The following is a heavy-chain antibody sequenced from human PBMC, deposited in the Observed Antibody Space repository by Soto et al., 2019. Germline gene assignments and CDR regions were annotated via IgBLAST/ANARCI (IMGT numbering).Heavy chain of an antibody. CDR1: GYTFTSYG. Sequence: ASVKVSCKASGYTFTSYGISWVRQAPGQGLEWMGWVSAYNGNTNYAQKLQGRVTMTTDTSTSTAYMELRSLRSDDTAVYYCAGAVAGIVTLNYYYYYGMDVWGQGTTVTVSS. J-gene: IGHJ6*02. CDR3: AGAVAGIVTLNYYYYYGMDV. V-gene: IGHV1-18*01. D-gene: IGHD6-19*01. CDR2: VSAYNGNT.